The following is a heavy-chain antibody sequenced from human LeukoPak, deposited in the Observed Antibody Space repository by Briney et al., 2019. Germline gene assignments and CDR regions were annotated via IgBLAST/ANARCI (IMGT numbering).Heavy chain of an antibody. Sequence: ASVKVSCKASGHTFTSYYMHWVRQAPGQGLEWMGIINPSGGSTSYAQKFQGRVTMTRDTSTSTVYMELSSLRSEDTAVYYCAIFAGGGMGAFDIWGQGTMVTVSS. CDR2: INPSGGST. CDR3: AIFAGGGMGAFDI. D-gene: IGHD3-16*01. V-gene: IGHV1-46*01. J-gene: IGHJ3*02. CDR1: GHTFTSYY.